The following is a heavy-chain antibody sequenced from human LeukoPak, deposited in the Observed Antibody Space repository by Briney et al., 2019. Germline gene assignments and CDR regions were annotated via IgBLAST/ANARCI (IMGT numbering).Heavy chain of an antibody. D-gene: IGHD3-22*01. J-gene: IGHJ4*02. CDR3: ARDGASITMIVVVISYFDY. CDR2: IITISSYI. V-gene: IGHV3-21*01. CDR1: ASTFSSYS. Sequence: GGSLRPSCVASASTFSSYSMNCVRHAPGKGLEWVSSIITISSYIYYADSVKGRFTISRDNAKNSLYLQMNSLRAEDTAVYYCARDGASITMIVVVISYFDYWGQGTLVTVSS.